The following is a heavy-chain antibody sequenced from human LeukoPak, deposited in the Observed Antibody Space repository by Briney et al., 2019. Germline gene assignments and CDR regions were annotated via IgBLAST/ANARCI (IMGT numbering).Heavy chain of an antibody. CDR1: GYSISSGYY. V-gene: IGHV4-38-2*02. D-gene: IGHD6-13*01. CDR3: ARLQLYWFDP. Sequence: SETLSLTCTVSGYSISSGYYWGCIRQSPGKGLEWIGSIYHSGDSYYSPSLKSRVTISVDTSKNQFSLKLSSVTAADTAVYYCARLQLYWFDPWGQGTLVTVSS. CDR2: IYHSGDS. J-gene: IGHJ5*02.